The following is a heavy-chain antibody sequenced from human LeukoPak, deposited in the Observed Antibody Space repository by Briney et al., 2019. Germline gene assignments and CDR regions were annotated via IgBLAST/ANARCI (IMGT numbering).Heavy chain of an antibody. V-gene: IGHV3-7*05. J-gene: IGHJ3*02. CDR3: VRRVRGFDAFDI. Sequence: LSGGSLRLSCAASGFTFGHYWMSWVRQAPGKGLEWVASIKEDGSEKYYVDSVKGRFTISRDNAKNSLYLQMNSLRAEDTAVYYCVRRVRGFDAFDIWGQGTMVTVSS. CDR2: IKEDGSEK. CDR1: GFTFGHYW.